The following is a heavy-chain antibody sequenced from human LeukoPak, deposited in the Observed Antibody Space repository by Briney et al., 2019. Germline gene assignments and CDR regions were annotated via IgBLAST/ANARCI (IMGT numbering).Heavy chain of an antibody. V-gene: IGHV4-34*01. Sequence: SETLSLTCAVYGGSFSGYYWSWIRQPPGKGLEWIGEINHSGSTNYNPSLKSRVTISVDTSKNQFSLKLSSVTAADTAVYYCARSTGYSSGWNYWYFDLWGRGTLVTVSS. CDR3: ARSTGYSSGWNYWYFDL. D-gene: IGHD6-19*01. CDR1: GGSFSGYY. CDR2: INHSGST. J-gene: IGHJ2*01.